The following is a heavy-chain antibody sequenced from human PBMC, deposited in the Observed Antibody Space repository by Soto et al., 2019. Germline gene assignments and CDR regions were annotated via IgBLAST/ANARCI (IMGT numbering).Heavy chain of an antibody. V-gene: IGHV3-23*01. CDR2: ISGSGGST. CDR1: GFTFSSYA. D-gene: IGHD3-9*01. Sequence: GGSLRLSCAASGFTFSSYAMSWVRQAPGKGLEWVSAISGSGGSTYYADSVKGRFTISRDNSKNTLYLQMNSLRAEDTAVYYCAKGDILTGYYGYYFDYWGQGTLVTVSS. J-gene: IGHJ4*02. CDR3: AKGDILTGYYGYYFDY.